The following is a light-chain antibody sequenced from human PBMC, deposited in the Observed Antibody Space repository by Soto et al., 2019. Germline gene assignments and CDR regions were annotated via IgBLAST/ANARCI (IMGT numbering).Light chain of an antibody. V-gene: IGKV1-9*01. Sequence: IHLTHSPSFLSPSIGEMVTMTFRASQVISTSLAWYQVKPGKAPKLLIYAASTLESGVPSRFSATVSGTEFSLTITSLQPEDFATYYCQQLFDSPITFGQGTRLEIK. CDR2: AAS. CDR3: QQLFDSPIT. J-gene: IGKJ5*01. CDR1: QVISTS.